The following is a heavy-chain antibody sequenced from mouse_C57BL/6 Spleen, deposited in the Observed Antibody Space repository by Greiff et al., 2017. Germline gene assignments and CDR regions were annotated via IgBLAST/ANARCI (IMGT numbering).Heavy chain of an antibody. J-gene: IGHJ3*01. CDR2: IYPGSGNT. CDR3: ARSGDYEAWFAY. D-gene: IGHD2-4*01. CDR1: GYTFTDYY. Sequence: VKLQESGAELVRPGASVKLSCKASGYTFTDYYINWVKQRPGQGLERIARIYPGSGNTYYNEKFKGKATLTAEKSSSTAYMQLSSLTSEDSAVYFCARSGDYEAWFAYWGQGTLVTVSA. V-gene: IGHV1-76*01.